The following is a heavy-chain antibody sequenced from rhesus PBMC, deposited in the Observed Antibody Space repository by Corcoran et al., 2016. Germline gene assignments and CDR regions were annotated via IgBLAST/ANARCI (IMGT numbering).Heavy chain of an antibody. CDR1: GYSISSNY. CDR3: ARDRTTVGYFDY. CDR2: FYGSSGST. Sequence: QVQLQESGPGLVKPSETLSLTCAVSGYSISSNYWSWIRQPPGKGLEWIGYFYGSSGSTYYNPSLKSRVTISKDTSKNQFSLKLSSVTAADTAVYYCARDRTTVGYFDYWGQGVLVTVSS. V-gene: IGHV4S7*01. J-gene: IGHJ4*01. D-gene: IGHD4-29*01.